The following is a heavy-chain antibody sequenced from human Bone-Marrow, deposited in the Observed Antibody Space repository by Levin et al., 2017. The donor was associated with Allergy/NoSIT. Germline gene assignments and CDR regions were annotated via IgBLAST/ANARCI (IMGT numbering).Heavy chain of an antibody. J-gene: IGHJ6*02. CDR2: IAADGGDK. V-gene: IGHV3-30*18. Sequence: LSLTCAASGFTFNSYAMHWVRQAPGKGLEWVAVIAADGGDKHYAESVKGRVTVSRDDSNNMVHLEMKSLRGDDTAVYYCAKDRGITIFGVVTPQMVAMDVWGQGTKVTVSS. D-gene: IGHD3-3*01. CDR1: GFTFNSYA. CDR3: AKDRGITIFGVVTPQMVAMDV.